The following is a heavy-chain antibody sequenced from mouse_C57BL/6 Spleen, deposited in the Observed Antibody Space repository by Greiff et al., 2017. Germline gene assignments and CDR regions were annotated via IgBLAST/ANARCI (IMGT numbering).Heavy chain of an antibody. D-gene: IGHD2-13*01. CDR3: ARSKIVGDDERFAY. V-gene: IGHV1-9*01. Sequence: QVQLQQSGAELMKPGASVKLSCKATGYTFTGYWIEWVKQRPGHGLEWIGEILPGSGSTNYNAKFKGKATFTADTSSNTAYMQLSSLTTEDSTIDYCARSKIVGDDERFAYWGQGTLVTVSA. J-gene: IGHJ3*01. CDR2: ILPGSGST. CDR1: GYTFTGYW.